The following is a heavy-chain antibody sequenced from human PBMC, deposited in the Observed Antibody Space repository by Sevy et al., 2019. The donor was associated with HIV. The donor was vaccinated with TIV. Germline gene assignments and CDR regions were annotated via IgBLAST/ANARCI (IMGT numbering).Heavy chain of an antibody. Sequence: GGSLRLSCAASGFNISIDFMSWVRQAPGKGLECLSVIYKNSQAYYMDSVMDRFTISRDNSRNRLYLHMTSLRVEDTAKYYCVRSLGGPLNQWGQGTLVTVSS. V-gene: IGHV3-53*01. CDR3: VRSLGGPLNQ. J-gene: IGHJ4*02. CDR1: GFNISIDF. D-gene: IGHD3-16*01. CDR2: IYKNSQA.